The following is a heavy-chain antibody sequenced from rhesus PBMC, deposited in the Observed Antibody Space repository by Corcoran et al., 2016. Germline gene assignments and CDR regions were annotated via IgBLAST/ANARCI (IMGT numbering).Heavy chain of an antibody. V-gene: IGHV3S42*01. CDR1: GFTFSSYW. CDR2: INSGGGST. D-gene: IGHD6-31*01. CDR3: AKEGVAAAAYYGLDS. Sequence: EVQLVESGGGLAKPGGSLRLSCAASGFTFSSYWMNWVRQTPGKGLDWISTINSGGGSTYYADSVEGRFTNARDNSKNTLSLQMNSLRPEDTVVYYCAKEGVAAAAYYGLDSWGQGVVVTVSS. J-gene: IGHJ6*01.